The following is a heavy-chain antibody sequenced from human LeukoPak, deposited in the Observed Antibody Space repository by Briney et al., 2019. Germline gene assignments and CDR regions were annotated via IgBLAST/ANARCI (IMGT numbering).Heavy chain of an antibody. D-gene: IGHD1-26*01. V-gene: IGHV4-61*02. J-gene: IGHJ6*03. CDR1: GGSIRSASYY. CDR2: IFTSGST. Sequence: SQTLSLTCTVSGGSIRSASYYWSWIRQPAGKGLEWIGRIFTSGSTNYNPSLRSRVTISVDTSKNQFSLKLSSVTAADAAMYYCARDPNGAAWYYMDVWGKGTAVTVSS. CDR3: ARDPNGAAWYYMDV.